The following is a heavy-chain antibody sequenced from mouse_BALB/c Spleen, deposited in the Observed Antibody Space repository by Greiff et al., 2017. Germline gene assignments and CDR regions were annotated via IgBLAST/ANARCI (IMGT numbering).Heavy chain of an antibody. CDR2: ISNGGGST. D-gene: IGHD1-1*01. CDR3: ARKGDYSWFAY. Sequence: EVMLVESGGGLVQPGGSLKLSCAASGFTFSSYTMSWVRQTPEKRLEWVAYISNGGGSTYYPDTVKGRFTISRDNAKNTLYLQMSSLKSEDTAMYYCARKGDYSWFAYWGQGTLVTVSA. CDR1: GFTFSSYT. J-gene: IGHJ3*01. V-gene: IGHV5-12-2*01.